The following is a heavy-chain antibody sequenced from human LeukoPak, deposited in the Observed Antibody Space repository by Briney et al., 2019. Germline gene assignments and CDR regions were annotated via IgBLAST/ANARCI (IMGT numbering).Heavy chain of an antibody. J-gene: IGHJ3*02. D-gene: IGHD2-2*01. V-gene: IGHV3-21*01. CDR2: ISSSSSYI. CDR3: ARADEAKLGYCSSTSCSYAFDI. CDR1: GFTFSSYN. Sequence: PGGSLRLSCAASGFTFSSYNMNWVRQAPGKGLEWVSSISSSSSYIYYADSVKGRFTISRDNAKNSLYLQMNSLRAEDTAVYYCARADEAKLGYCSSTSCSYAFDIWGQGTMVTVSS.